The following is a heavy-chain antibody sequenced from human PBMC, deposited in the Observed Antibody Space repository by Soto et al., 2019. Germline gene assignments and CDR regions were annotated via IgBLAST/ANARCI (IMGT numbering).Heavy chain of an antibody. D-gene: IGHD3-3*02. CDR3: SADGPHFAIGWPV. CDR1: GFDFASFG. J-gene: IGHJ6*02. V-gene: IGHV1-58*02. CDR2: IVVATGST. Sequence: VASVKVSCKASGFDFASFGIQWVRQAHGQGLEWIGWIVVATGSTNYAQKFQGRVTISRDMSTGTAYVDLYNLKSEDTAVYFCSADGPHFAIGWPVWGQGTTVTVSS.